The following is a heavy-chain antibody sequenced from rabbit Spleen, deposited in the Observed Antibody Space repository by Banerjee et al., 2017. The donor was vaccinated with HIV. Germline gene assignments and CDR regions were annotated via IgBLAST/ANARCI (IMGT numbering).Heavy chain of an antibody. Sequence: QSLEESGGDLVKPGASLTLTCTASGVSFSNYNFMCWVRQAPGKGLEWTGYIDPVFGSTYYASWVNGRFTISSDNVQNTVDLQMNSLTAADTATYFCARDRDSSNDLWGPGTLVTVS. V-gene: IGHV1S40*01. D-gene: IGHD1-1*01. J-gene: IGHJ4*01. CDR3: ARDRDSSNDL. CDR2: IDPVFGST. CDR1: GVSFSNYNF.